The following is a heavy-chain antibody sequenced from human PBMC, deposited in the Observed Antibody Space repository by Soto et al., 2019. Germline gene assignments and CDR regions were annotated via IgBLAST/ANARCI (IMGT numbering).Heavy chain of an antibody. Sequence: GGSLRLSCAASGFTFSSYAMSWVRQAPGKGLEWVSAISGSGGSTYYADSVKGRFTISRDNSKNTLYLQMNSLRAEDTAVYYCAKDLARQLTPRYYYGMEVWGQGPTVTDS. CDR1: GFTFSSYA. J-gene: IGHJ6*02. D-gene: IGHD6-13*01. V-gene: IGHV3-23*01. CDR2: ISGSGGST. CDR3: AKDLARQLTPRYYYGMEV.